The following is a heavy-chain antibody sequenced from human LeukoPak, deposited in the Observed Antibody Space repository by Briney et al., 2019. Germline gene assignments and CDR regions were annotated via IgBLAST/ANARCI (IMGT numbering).Heavy chain of an antibody. CDR3: AGRRITIFGEVIRSRRHYFDP. D-gene: IGHD3-3*01. V-gene: IGHV4-59*12. CDR1: GGSISSYY. CDR2: IYYSGST. J-gene: IGHJ5*02. Sequence: SETLSLTCTVSGGSISSYYWSWIRQPPGKGLEWIGYIYYSGSTNYNPSLKRRVTISVDTSKNQFSLKLSSVTAADTAVYFCAGRRITIFGEVIRSRRHYFDPWGQGSLVTVSS.